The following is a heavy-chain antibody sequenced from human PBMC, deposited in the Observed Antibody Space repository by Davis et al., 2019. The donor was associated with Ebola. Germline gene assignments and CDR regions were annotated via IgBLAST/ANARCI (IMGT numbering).Heavy chain of an antibody. J-gene: IGHJ3*01. Sequence: GESLKISCTASGFSFSSYWMHWVRQAPGKGPVWVARIKSDGSSISYADFVRGRFTISRDNARSTLYLQMNSLRADDTAIYYCAKDTSNIWFDVWGQGTMVTVSS. CDR3: AKDTSNIWFDV. CDR2: IKSDGSSI. CDR1: GFSFSSYW. D-gene: IGHD1-26*01. V-gene: IGHV3-74*01.